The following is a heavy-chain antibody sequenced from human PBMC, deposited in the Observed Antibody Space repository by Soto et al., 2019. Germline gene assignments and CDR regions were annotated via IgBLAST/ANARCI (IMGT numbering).Heavy chain of an antibody. CDR2: INPGNRNT. CDR3: ARGPYYSNSRYFEY. J-gene: IGHJ4*02. D-gene: IGHD3-10*01. CDR1: GCTFTTYI. V-gene: IGHV1-3*01. Sequence: ASLKVYCKTSGCTFTTYIIHCVRRSPGQRLEWRGWINPGNRNTEYSQIFQGRVTFTKDPPASTAYMELSGLTSEDTAVYYCARGPYYSNSRYFEYWGQGTLVTVSS.